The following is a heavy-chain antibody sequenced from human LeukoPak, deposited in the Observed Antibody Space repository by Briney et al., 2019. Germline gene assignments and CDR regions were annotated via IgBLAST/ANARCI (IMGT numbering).Heavy chain of an antibody. CDR2: IIPIFGTA. CDR1: GYTFTSYG. CDR3: ASSGRVYSSGWYVDYFDY. V-gene: IGHV1-69*13. Sequence: SVKVSCKASGYTFTSYGISWVRQAPGQGLEWMGGIIPIFGTANYAQKFQGRVTITADESTSTAYMELSSLRSEDTAVYYCASSGRVYSSGWYVDYFDYWGQGTLVTVSS. J-gene: IGHJ4*02. D-gene: IGHD6-19*01.